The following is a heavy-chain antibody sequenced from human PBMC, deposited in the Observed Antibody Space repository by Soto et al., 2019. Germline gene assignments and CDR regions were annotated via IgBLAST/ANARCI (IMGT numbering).Heavy chain of an antibody. CDR2: ISPYNGDT. D-gene: IGHD2-2*01. Sequence: ASVKVSCKASGYSFTNYDISWVRQAPGQGLEWMGWISPYNGDTNYAQKLQGRVTMTTDTSTSTAYMELRSLRSDDTAVYYCERYCSSTSCDHYFDYWGQGTLVTVSS. J-gene: IGHJ4*02. V-gene: IGHV1-18*01. CDR1: GYSFTNYD. CDR3: ERYCSSTSCDHYFDY.